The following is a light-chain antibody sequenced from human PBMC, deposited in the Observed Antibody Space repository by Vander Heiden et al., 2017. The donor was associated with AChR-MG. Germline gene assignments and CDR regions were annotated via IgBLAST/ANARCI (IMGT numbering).Light chain of an antibody. CDR2: DVS. V-gene: IGLV2-14*03. CDR3: SSYTSSSTLV. Sequence: QSALTQPASVSRSPGQSITISCPGTSRAVGCYSNVSCDQQHPSKAPELMIYDVSHRPSVVSNRFSGSKSGNTASLTISGLQAEDEADYYCSSYTSSSTLVFGGGTKLTVL. J-gene: IGLJ2*01. CDR1: SRAVGCYSN.